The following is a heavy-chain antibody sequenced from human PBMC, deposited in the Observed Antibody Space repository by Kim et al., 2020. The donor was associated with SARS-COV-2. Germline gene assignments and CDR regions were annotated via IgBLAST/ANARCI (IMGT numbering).Heavy chain of an antibody. V-gene: IGHV3-11*06. CDR3: AREYAGPYGD. D-gene: IGHD4-17*01. Sequence: YTDDAAPVKGRFTISRDDAKNSLYLQMNSLRAEDTAVYYCAREYAGPYGDWGQGTLVTVSS. J-gene: IGHJ4*02. CDR2: YT.